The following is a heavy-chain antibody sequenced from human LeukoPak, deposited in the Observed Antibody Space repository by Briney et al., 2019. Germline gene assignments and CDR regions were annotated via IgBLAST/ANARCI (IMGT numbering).Heavy chain of an antibody. CDR2: IKQDGSEK. CDR3: ARGGRALVSY. D-gene: IGHD5-18*01. CDR1: GFTFSSHW. Sequence: GGSLRLSCAGSGFTFSSHWIGWVRQAPGKGLEWVANIKQDGSEKYYVDSVKGRFTISRDNAKNSLYLQMNSLRAEDTAVYYCARGGRALVSYWGQGTLVTVSS. J-gene: IGHJ4*02. V-gene: IGHV3-7*01.